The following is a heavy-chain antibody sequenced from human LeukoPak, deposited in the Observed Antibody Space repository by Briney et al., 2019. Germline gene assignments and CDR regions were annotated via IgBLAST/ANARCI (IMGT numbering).Heavy chain of an antibody. CDR1: GFNFGRNT. CDR2: ISNTGGRA. CDR3: ARDEDTSALSEY. V-gene: IGHV3-23*01. D-gene: IGHD2/OR15-2a*01. Sequence: GGSLRLSCAGSGFNFGRNTMSWVRQAPGRGLEWVSAISNTGGRADYADSVRGRFTISRDNSKSTLYPQMDSLRAEDTAVYYCARDEDTSALSEYWGQGTLVTVSS. J-gene: IGHJ4*02.